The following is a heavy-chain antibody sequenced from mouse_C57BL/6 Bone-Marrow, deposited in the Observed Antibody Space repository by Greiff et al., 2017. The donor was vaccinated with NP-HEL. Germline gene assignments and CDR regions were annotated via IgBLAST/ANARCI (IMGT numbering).Heavy chain of an antibody. CDR1: GFTFSNYW. J-gene: IGHJ2*01. CDR3: TGRQTYYGSLFDY. Sequence: EVKLMESGGGLVQPGGSMKLSCVASGFTFSNYWMNWVRQSPEKGLEWVAQIRLKSDNYATHYAESVKGRFTISRDDSKSSVYLQMNNLRAEDTGIYYCTGRQTYYGSLFDYWGQGTTLTVSS. D-gene: IGHD1-1*01. CDR2: IRLKSDNYAT. V-gene: IGHV6-3*01.